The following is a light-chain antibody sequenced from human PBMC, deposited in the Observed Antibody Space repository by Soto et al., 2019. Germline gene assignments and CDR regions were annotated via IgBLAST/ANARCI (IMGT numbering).Light chain of an antibody. J-gene: IGKJ1*01. V-gene: IGKV3-11*01. CDR1: QSVSSS. CDR2: DAS. CDR3: QQYGYSPRP. Sequence: EIVLTQSPATLSLSPGERATLSCRASQSVSSSLAWYQQKPGQPPRLLIYDASNRATDIPARLSGSGSGTDFTLTITTLEPEDFAVYYCQQYGYSPRPFGLGTKVDIX.